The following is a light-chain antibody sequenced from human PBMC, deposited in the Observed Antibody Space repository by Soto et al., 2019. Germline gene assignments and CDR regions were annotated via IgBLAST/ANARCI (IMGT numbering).Light chain of an antibody. CDR1: SSNIGAGYD. CDR3: QSYDSSLSGSV. CDR2: VNS. Sequence: QSVLTQPPSVSGAPGQRVTISCTGSSSNIGAGYDVHWYQQFPGIAPKLLIYVNSNRPSGVPDRFSGSKSGTSASLAITGLQAEDEADYYCQSYDSSLSGSVFGGGTQLTVL. V-gene: IGLV1-40*01. J-gene: IGLJ2*01.